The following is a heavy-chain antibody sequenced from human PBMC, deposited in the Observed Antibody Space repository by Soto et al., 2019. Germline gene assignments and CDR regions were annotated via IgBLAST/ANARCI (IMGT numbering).Heavy chain of an antibody. D-gene: IGHD3-22*01. CDR1: GVNFSSAS. Sequence: VKLSSTASGVNFSSASMSCVRQGPRQGLEWMGGLIPIFGTANYAQKFQGRVTLTADESPSTAYMELSSLRSEDTAVYYCARDRGYYDSSAVGVDIWGQGTMVTVSS. V-gene: IGHV1-69*13. CDR2: LIPIFGTA. J-gene: IGHJ3*02. CDR3: ARDRGYYDSSAVGVDI.